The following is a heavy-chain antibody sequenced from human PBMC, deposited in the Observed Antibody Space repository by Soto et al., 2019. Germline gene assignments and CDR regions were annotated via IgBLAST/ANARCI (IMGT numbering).Heavy chain of an antibody. D-gene: IGHD1-26*01. CDR1: GGSISSYY. CDR3: ASRYGGHFGY. V-gene: IGHV4-59*01. Sequence: QVQLQESGPGLVKPSETLSLTCTVSGGSISSYYWSWIRQPPGKGLEWIGYVYYSGSTNYNPSLKSRFTISVAASQNQFSLQVRSVPAADTAVYYCASRYGGHFGYWGQGTLVTVSS. CDR2: VYYSGST. J-gene: IGHJ4*02.